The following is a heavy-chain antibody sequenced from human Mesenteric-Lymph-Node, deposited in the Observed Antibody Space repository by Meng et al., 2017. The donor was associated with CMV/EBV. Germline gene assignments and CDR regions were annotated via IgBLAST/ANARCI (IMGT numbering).Heavy chain of an antibody. J-gene: IGHJ3*02. D-gene: IGHD3-22*01. V-gene: IGHV1-18*01. CDR1: GYTFTSYG. CDR2: ISAYNGNT. Sequence: ASVKVSCKASGYTFTSYGISWVRQAPGQGLEWMGWISAYNGNTNYAQKLQGRVTMTTDTSTSTAYMELRSLRSDDTAVYYCARDREVTMIVPLGAFDIWGQGTMVTVSS. CDR3: ARDREVTMIVPLGAFDI.